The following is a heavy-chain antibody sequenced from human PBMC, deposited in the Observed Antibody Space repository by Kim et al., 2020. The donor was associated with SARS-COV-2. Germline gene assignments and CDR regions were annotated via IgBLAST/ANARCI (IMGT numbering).Heavy chain of an antibody. CDR3: ARDLSLGRPGGFDY. Sequence: GGSLRLSCAASEFTFSRYSMNWVRQAPGKGLEWVSTISRNSDYIYYADSVEGRFTISRDNAKNSLYLQMNSLRADDTAMYYCARDLSLGRPGGFDYWGQGTLLTVSS. J-gene: IGHJ4*02. D-gene: IGHD3-10*01. V-gene: IGHV3-21*01. CDR1: EFTFSRYS. CDR2: ISRNSDYI.